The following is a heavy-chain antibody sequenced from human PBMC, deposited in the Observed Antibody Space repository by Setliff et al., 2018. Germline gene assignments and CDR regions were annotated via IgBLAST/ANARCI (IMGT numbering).Heavy chain of an antibody. CDR2: ISSSGSTI. D-gene: IGHD5-18*01. J-gene: IGHJ6*02. CDR1: GFTFSDYY. CDR3: ARDGGMGMVKGYYYGLDA. Sequence: GGSLRLSCAASGFTFSDYYMSWIRQAPGKGLEGVSYISSSGSTIYYADSVKGRFTISRDNAKNSLYLQMNSLGAEDTAVYYCARDGGMGMVKGYYYGLDAWGPGTSVTVSS. V-gene: IGHV3-11*04.